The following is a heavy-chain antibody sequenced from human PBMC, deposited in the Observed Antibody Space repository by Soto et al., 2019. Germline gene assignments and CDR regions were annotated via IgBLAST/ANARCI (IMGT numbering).Heavy chain of an antibody. CDR2: FYYTGST. J-gene: IGHJ4*02. CDR3: ARSMYYSDGSNYSPFDY. CDR1: GGSVSSGNYF. D-gene: IGHD3-22*01. V-gene: IGHV4-61*01. Sequence: SETLSLTCTVSGGSVSSGNYFWSWIRQPPGKGLEWIGYFYYTGSTNYNPSLKSRVTISIDASKNQFSLRLSSVTAADTAVYYCARSMYYSDGSNYSPFDYWGQGALVTVSS.